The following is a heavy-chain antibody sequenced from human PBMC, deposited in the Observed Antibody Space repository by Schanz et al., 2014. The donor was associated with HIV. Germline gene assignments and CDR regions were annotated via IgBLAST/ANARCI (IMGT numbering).Heavy chain of an antibody. CDR1: GFTFSSYA. J-gene: IGHJ4*02. V-gene: IGHV3-30*04. CDR3: TRRRDSGWELDF. CDR2: ISSDGSYK. Sequence: HVQLVQSGGALVQPGRSVRLSCAASGFTFSSYAMHWVRQAPGKGLEWVAIISSDGSYKYYADSVKGRFTISRDNSKNTLYLQMISLKTEDTAIYYCTRRRDSGWELDFWGQGTLVTVSS. D-gene: IGHD6-19*01.